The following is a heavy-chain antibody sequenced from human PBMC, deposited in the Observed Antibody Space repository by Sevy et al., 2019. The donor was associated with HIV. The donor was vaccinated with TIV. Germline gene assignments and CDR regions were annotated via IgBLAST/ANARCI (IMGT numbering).Heavy chain of an antibody. CDR2: LSYDGSNK. Sequence: GGSLRLTCAASGFTFSSYGMHWVRRAPGKGLEWVAVLSYDGSNKDYADSVKGRFTISRDNSKNTLYLQMNSLRAEDTAVYYCAKDPLDFWSGYYMDDYFDYWGQGTLVTVSS. D-gene: IGHD3-3*01. J-gene: IGHJ4*02. CDR1: GFTFSSYG. V-gene: IGHV3-30*18. CDR3: AKDPLDFWSGYYMDDYFDY.